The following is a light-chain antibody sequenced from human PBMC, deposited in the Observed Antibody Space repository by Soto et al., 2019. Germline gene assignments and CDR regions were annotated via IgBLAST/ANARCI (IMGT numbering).Light chain of an antibody. Sequence: QSALTQPASVYGSPGQSITLLCTGTSSDFGIYNSVSWYQQHPGKAPKLMIHDVTNRPSGVSSRFSGSRSGNTASLTISGLQAEDEADYYCSSFTSSSSYVFGPGTKVTVL. CDR1: SSDFGIYNS. V-gene: IGLV2-14*01. J-gene: IGLJ1*01. CDR3: SSFTSSSSYV. CDR2: DVT.